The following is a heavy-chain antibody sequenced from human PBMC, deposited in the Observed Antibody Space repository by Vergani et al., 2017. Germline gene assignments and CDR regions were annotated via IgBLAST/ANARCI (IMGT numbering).Heavy chain of an antibody. J-gene: IGHJ4*02. CDR3: ARDYYYYDSSGYYPTFDY. Sequence: QVQLVQSGAEVKKPGASVKVSCKASGGTFSSYAISWVRQAPGQGLEWMGRIIPIFGTANYAQKFQGRVTITADESTSTAYMELSSLRSEDTAVYYCARDYYYYDSSGYYPTFDYWGQGTLVTVSS. CDR1: GGTFSSYA. D-gene: IGHD3-22*01. V-gene: IGHV1-69*15. CDR2: IIPIFGTA.